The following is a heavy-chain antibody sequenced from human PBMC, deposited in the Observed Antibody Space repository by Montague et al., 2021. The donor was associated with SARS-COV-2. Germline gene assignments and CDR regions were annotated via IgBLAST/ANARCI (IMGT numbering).Heavy chain of an antibody. CDR2: IYYSGST. V-gene: IGHV4-39*01. D-gene: IGHD3-3*01. CDR3: ASLPRITIFGVVIHFDY. J-gene: IGHJ4*02. Sequence: SETLSLTCTVSGGSISSSSYYWGWIRQPPGKGLEWIGSIYYSGSTYYNPSLKSRVTISVDTSKNQFSLKLSSVTAADTAVYYCASLPRITIFGVVIHFDYWGQGTLVPVSS. CDR1: GGSISSSSYY.